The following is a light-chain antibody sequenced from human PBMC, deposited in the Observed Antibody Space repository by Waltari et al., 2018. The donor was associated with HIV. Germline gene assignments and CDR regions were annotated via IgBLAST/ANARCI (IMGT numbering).Light chain of an antibody. CDR3: AAWDGSLNGRVV. J-gene: IGLJ2*01. Sequence: QSVLTQPPSASGTPGQRVTISCSGSSSNIGSTTVNWYQQLPGTAPKRLIYSNKLRLSGFPDRSSGYKSGTSAFLAIMGLQSEDEADYYCAAWDGSLNGRVVFGGGTKLTV. CDR1: SSNIGSTT. V-gene: IGLV1-44*01. CDR2: SNK.